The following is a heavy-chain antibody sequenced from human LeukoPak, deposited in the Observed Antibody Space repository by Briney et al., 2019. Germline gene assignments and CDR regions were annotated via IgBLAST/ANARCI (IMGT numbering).Heavy chain of an antibody. CDR2: IYTSGST. V-gene: IGHV4-61*02. D-gene: IGHD4-23*01. CDR1: GGSISSGSYY. J-gene: IGHJ4*02. Sequence: SETLSLTCTVSGGSISSGSYYWSWIRQPAGKGLEWIGRIYTSGSTNYNPSLESRVTISVDTSKNQFSLKLSSVTAADTAVYYCATDYGGNSAIRFWGQGTLVTVSS. CDR3: ATDYGGNSAIRF.